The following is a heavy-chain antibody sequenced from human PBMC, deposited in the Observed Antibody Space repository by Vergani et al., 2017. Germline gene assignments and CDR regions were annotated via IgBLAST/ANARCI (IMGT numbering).Heavy chain of an antibody. Sequence: EVQLVESGGGLVQPGGSLRLSCAASGFTFSSYWMHWVRQAPGKGLVWVSRINSDGSSTSYADSVKGRFTISRDNAKNTLYLQMNSLKTEDTAVYYCTTDTGSSWPLFKGDYWGQGTLVTVSS. CDR3: TTDTGSSWPLFKGDY. CDR2: INSDGSST. V-gene: IGHV3-74*01. CDR1: GFTFSSYW. D-gene: IGHD6-13*01. J-gene: IGHJ4*02.